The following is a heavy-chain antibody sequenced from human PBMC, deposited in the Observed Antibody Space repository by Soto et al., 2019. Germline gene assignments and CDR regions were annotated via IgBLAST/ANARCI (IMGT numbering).Heavy chain of an antibody. Sequence: QLQLQESGPGLVKPSETLSLTCTVSGGSISSSSSYWGWIRQPPGKGLEWIGRIFYTGSTSYNTSLKSRVSISVDTSKNQCSLKVSSVTAADTAVYYFARRYGGPSDSWGQGILVTVAS. D-gene: IGHD4-17*01. J-gene: IGHJ4*02. CDR1: GGSISSSSSY. CDR2: IFYTGST. V-gene: IGHV4-39*01. CDR3: ARRYGGPSDS.